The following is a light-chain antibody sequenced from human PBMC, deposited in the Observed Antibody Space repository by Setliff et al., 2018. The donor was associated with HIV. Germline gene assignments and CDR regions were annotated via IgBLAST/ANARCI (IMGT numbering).Light chain of an antibody. CDR3: TSYTGGNTRV. CDR2: NVN. J-gene: IGLJ1*01. CDR1: SNDIGGYNY. V-gene: IGLV2-14*03. Sequence: QSALTQPAPVSGSPGQTITISCTGTSNDIGGYNYVSWYQQHPGEAPKLIIYNVNNRPSGVSSRFSGSKSGNTASLSISELRAEDETDYYCTSYTGGNTRVFGTGTKVTVL.